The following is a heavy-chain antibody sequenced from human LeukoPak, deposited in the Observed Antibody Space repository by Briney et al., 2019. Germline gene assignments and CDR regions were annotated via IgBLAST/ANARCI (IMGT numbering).Heavy chain of an antibody. CDR3: ARDPKELYYYDSSGYGLFDY. CDR2: INPNSGGT. V-gene: IGHV1-2*02. D-gene: IGHD3-22*01. CDR1: GYTFTGYY. Sequence: SVKVSCKASGYTFTGYYIHWVRQAPGQGLEWMGWINPNSGGTNYAQKFQGRVTMTRDTSISTAYMELSRLRSDDTAVYYCARDPKELYYYDSSGYGLFDYWGQGTLVTVSS. J-gene: IGHJ4*02.